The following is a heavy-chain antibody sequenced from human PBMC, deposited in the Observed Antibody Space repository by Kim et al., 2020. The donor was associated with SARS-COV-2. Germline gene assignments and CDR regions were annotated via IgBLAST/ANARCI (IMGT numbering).Heavy chain of an antibody. J-gene: IGHJ4*02. V-gene: IGHV3-7*04. CDR2: GSQK. Sequence: GSQKYYVDSAKGRFTISRDNAKNSVYLQMNNLRGEDTALYYCARGRGVDYWGQGTLVTVSS. CDR3: ARGRGVDY.